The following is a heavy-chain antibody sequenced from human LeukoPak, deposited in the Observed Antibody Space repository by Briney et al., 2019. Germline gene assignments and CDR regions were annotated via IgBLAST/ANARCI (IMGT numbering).Heavy chain of an antibody. V-gene: IGHV1-2*02. J-gene: IGHJ4*02. CDR2: INPNSGGT. CDR3: ARGSTEWYYFDY. Sequence: GASVKVSCKASGYTFTGYYMHWMRQAPGQGLEWMGWINPNSGGTNSAQKFQGRVTMTRDTSISTAYMELSRLRSDDTAVYYCARGSTEWYYFDYWGQGTLVTVSS. CDR1: GYTFTGYY. D-gene: IGHD3-3*01.